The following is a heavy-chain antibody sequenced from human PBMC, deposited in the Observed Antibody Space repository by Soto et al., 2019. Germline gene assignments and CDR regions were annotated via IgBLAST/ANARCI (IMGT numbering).Heavy chain of an antibody. Sequence: GGSLRLSCAASGFTFSSYSMNWFRQAPGKGLEWVSYISSSSSTIYYADSVKGRFTISRDNSKNTLYLQMNSLRAEDTAVYYCARELRGYSYFAYWGQGTLVTVSS. CDR1: GFTFSSYS. J-gene: IGHJ4*02. D-gene: IGHD5-18*01. CDR3: ARELRGYSYFAY. V-gene: IGHV3-48*01. CDR2: ISSSSSTI.